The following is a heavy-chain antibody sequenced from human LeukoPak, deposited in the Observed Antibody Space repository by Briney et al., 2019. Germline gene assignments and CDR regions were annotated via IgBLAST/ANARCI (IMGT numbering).Heavy chain of an antibody. Sequence: ASVKVSCKASGYTFTSYDINWVRQATGQGLEWMGWMNPNSGNTGYSQKFQGRVSMTRNTSVSTAYIELSSLSSEDTAVYYCARDYSSSWYPMGYVMDVWGQGTTVTVSS. J-gene: IGHJ6*02. CDR1: GYTFTSYD. CDR3: ARDYSSSWYPMGYVMDV. CDR2: MNPNSGNT. D-gene: IGHD6-13*01. V-gene: IGHV1-8*01.